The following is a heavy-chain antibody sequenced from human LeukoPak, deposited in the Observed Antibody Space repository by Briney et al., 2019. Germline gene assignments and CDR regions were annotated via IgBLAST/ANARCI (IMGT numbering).Heavy chain of an antibody. Sequence: KPSETLSVTCTVSGGSISSSSYYWGWIRQPPGKGLEWIGSIYYSGSTYYNPSLKSRVTISVDTSKNQFSLKLSSVTAADTAVYYCARKVVFDLWGRGTLVTVSS. CDR2: IYYSGST. CDR3: ARKVVFDL. CDR1: GGSISSSSYY. D-gene: IGHD2-15*01. J-gene: IGHJ2*01. V-gene: IGHV4-39*01.